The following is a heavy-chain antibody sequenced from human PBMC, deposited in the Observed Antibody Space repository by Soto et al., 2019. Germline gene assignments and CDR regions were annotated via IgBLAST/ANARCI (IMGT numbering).Heavy chain of an antibody. Sequence: SETLSLSCTVSGGSISSSSYYWGWIRQPPGKGLEWIGSIYYSGSTYYNPSLKSRVTISVDTSKNQFSLKLSSVTAADTAVYYCARQPKYSSGWYYFDYWGQGTLVTVSS. CDR1: GGSISSSSYY. CDR3: ARQPKYSSGWYYFDY. CDR2: IYYSGST. V-gene: IGHV4-39*01. J-gene: IGHJ4*02. D-gene: IGHD6-19*01.